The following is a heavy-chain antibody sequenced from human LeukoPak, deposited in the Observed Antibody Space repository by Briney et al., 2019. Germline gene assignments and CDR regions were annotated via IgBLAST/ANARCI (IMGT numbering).Heavy chain of an antibody. J-gene: IGHJ4*02. CDR2: ISYDGSDK. Sequence: GGSLRLSCAASGFTFSSYAMHWVRQAPGKGLECVAVISYDGSDKYYADSVKGRFTISRDNSKNTLYLQMNSLRAEDTAVYYCAREPDTQQWQVHFDYWGQGTLVTVSS. V-gene: IGHV3-30-3*01. D-gene: IGHD6-19*01. CDR3: AREPDTQQWQVHFDY. CDR1: GFTFSSYA.